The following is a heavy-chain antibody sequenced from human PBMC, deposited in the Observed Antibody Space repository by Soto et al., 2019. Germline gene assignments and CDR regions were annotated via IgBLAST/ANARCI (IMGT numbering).Heavy chain of an antibody. CDR3: ARDQASYDFWSGPGYYYGMDV. CDR2: IYHSGST. D-gene: IGHD3-3*01. Sequence: SETLSLTCAVSGGSISSSNWWSWVRQPPGKGLEWIGEIYHSGSTNYNPSLKSRVTISVDKSKNQFSLKLSSVTAADTAVYYCARDQASYDFWSGPGYYYGMDVWGQGTTVTVSS. J-gene: IGHJ6*02. V-gene: IGHV4-4*02. CDR1: GGSISSSNW.